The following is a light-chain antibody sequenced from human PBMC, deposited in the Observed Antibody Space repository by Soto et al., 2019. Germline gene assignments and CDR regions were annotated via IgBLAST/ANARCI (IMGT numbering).Light chain of an antibody. CDR1: QGISNY. CDR2: AAS. Sequence: DIQMTQSPSSLSASVGDRVTISCRASQGISNYLAWYQQKPGKAPRLLIYAASSLQSGVSFRFTGSGSGTDFTLTISSLQPEDVATYYCQNYNWPPFTVGPGTKVDIK. CDR3: QNYNWPPFT. V-gene: IGKV1-27*01. J-gene: IGKJ3*01.